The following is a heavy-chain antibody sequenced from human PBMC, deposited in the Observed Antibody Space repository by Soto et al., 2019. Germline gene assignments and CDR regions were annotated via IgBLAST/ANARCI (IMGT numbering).Heavy chain of an antibody. CDR3: AKDQGYCSGGSCSLDAFDI. CDR1: GFTFSSYA. J-gene: IGHJ3*02. D-gene: IGHD2-15*01. Sequence: GSLRLSCAASGFTFSSYAMSWVRQAPGKGLEWVSAISGSGGSTYYADSVKGRFTISRDNSKNTLYLQMNSLRAEDTAVYYCAKDQGYCSGGSCSLDAFDIWGQGTMVTVSS. CDR2: ISGSGGST. V-gene: IGHV3-23*01.